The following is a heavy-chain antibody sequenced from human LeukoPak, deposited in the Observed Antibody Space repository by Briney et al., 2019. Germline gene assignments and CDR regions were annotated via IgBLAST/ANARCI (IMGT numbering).Heavy chain of an antibody. Sequence: GASVKVSCKASGYTFSNYAIHWVRQAPGQGLEWMGWINAGNGNTKYSQKFQGRVTITRDTSASTAYMELSSLRSEDTAVYYCARSKGVPYYFDYWGQGTLVTVSS. CDR2: INAGNGNT. CDR1: GYTFSNYA. V-gene: IGHV1-3*01. J-gene: IGHJ4*02. D-gene: IGHD3-16*01. CDR3: ARSKGVPYYFDY.